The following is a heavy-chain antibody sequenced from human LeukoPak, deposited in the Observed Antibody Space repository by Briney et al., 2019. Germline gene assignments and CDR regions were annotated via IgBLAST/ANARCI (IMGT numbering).Heavy chain of an antibody. V-gene: IGHV3-15*01. CDR2: IKSNTDGGTV. CDR3: TTAERRYYSHDF. J-gene: IGHJ4*02. Sequence: GGSLRFSGTVSGFSFSTAWISWIRQAPGKGLGWVGRIKSNTDGGTVNYAAPVKGRFTISRDDSKNTVFLQMNSLETEDTAMYFCTTAERRYYSHDFWGQGTLVTVSS. CDR1: GFSFSTAW. D-gene: IGHD3-10*01.